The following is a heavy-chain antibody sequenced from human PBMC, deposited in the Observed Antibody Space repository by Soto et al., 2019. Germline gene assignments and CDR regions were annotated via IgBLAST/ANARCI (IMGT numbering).Heavy chain of an antibody. D-gene: IGHD2-8*01. CDR2: IIPIFGTA. J-gene: IGHJ4*02. V-gene: IGHV1-69*01. CDR3: VYCTNGVCSTPR. CDR1: GGTFSSYA. Sequence: QVQLVQSGAEVKKPGSSVKVSCKASGGTFSSYAISWVRQAPGQGLEWMGGIIPIFGTANYAKKFQGRVKVTADESTSKAYMELSSLRSEDTAVYYCVYCTNGVCSTPRWGQGTLVTVSS.